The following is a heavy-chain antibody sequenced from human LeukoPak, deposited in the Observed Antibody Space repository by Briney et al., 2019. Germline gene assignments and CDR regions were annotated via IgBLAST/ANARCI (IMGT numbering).Heavy chain of an antibody. CDR3: ASQVGATGMDV. V-gene: IGHV7-4-1*02. CDR1: GYTFTSYG. D-gene: IGHD1-26*01. Sequence: ASVKVSCKASGYTFTSYGISWVRQAPGQGLEWMGWINTNTGNPTYAQGFTGRFVFSLDTSVSTAYLQISSLKAEDTAVYYCASQVGATGMDVWGQGTTVTVSS. CDR2: INTNTGNP. J-gene: IGHJ6*02.